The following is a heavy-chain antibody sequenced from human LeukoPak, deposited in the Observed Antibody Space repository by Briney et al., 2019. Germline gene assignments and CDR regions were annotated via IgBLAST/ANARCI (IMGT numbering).Heavy chain of an antibody. CDR3: ARDKASAHYDSSGYAGY. D-gene: IGHD3-22*01. CDR1: GFTFSSYE. Sequence: PGGSLRLSCAASGFTFSSYEMNWVRQAPGKGLERVSYISSSGSTIYYADSVKGRFTISRDNAKNSLYLQMNSLRAKDTAVYYCARDKASAHYDSSGYAGYWGQGTLVTVSS. J-gene: IGHJ4*02. CDR2: ISSSGSTI. V-gene: IGHV3-48*03.